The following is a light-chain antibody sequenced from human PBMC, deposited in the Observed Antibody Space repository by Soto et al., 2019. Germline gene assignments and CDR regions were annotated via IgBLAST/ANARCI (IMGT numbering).Light chain of an antibody. CDR3: RHYGNGHRGFT. J-gene: IGKJ3*01. CDR1: QDISNY. V-gene: IGKV1-33*01. CDR2: DAS. Sequence: DIQMTQSPSSLSASVGDRVTITCQASQDISNYLNWYQQKPWKAPQLLLYDASNLETGVPSRCSGSGSGTDFTFTIGTLQQADIPPSYCRHYGNGHRGFTFGTGTKGYIK.